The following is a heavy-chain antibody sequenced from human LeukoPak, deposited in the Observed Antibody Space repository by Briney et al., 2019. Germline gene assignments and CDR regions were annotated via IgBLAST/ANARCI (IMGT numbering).Heavy chain of an antibody. J-gene: IGHJ5*02. D-gene: IGHD6-13*01. V-gene: IGHV4-31*01. CDR2: IYYSGST. CDR3: ARGWTAAGNNWFDP. Sequence: ASETLSLTCTVSGGSISSGGYYWSWIRQHPGKGLEWIGYIYYSGSTYYNPSLKSQVTISVDTSKNQFSLKLSSVTAADTAVYYCARGWTAAGNNWFDPWGQGTLVTVSS. CDR1: GGSISSGGYY.